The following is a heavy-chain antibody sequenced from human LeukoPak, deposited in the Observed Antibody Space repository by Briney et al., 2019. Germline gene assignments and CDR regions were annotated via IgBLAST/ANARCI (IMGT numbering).Heavy chain of an antibody. Sequence: GGSLRLSCTASGFTFSNYWMHWVRQTPGKGLVWVSHINNDGTSTTYADSVKGLFTISRDNAKNTLYLQMDSLRAEDSAMYYCADPFGDAFDMWGQGTMVTVSS. J-gene: IGHJ3*02. CDR2: INNDGTST. V-gene: IGHV3-74*01. CDR3: ADPFGDAFDM. CDR1: GFTFSNYW. D-gene: IGHD3-3*01.